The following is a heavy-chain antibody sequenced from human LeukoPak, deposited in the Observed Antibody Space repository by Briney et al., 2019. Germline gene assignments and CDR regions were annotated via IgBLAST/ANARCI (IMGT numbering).Heavy chain of an antibody. CDR2: ISYDGSNK. D-gene: IGHD3-9*01. CDR1: GFTFSSYG. CDR3: AKGLDFDWLEALSELDY. Sequence: GGSLRLSCAASGFTFSSYGMHWVRQAPGKGLEWVAIISYDGSNKYYADSVKGRFTISRDNSKNTLYLQMNSLGAEDTAVYYCAKGLDFDWLEALSELDYWGQGTLVTVSS. J-gene: IGHJ4*02. V-gene: IGHV3-30*18.